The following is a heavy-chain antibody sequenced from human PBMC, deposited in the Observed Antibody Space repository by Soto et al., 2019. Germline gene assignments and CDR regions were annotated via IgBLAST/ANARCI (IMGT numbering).Heavy chain of an antibody. D-gene: IGHD3-3*01. CDR3: ARFFGNAFDV. Sequence: QLQLQESGPGLVKPSETLSLTCSVSGGSISTDSYNWDWIRQSPGKGLEWIGTIYYDGTPSYNPSLKNQVTISVDTSRNHFSLKVKSVTAADTAMYYCARFFGNAFDVGGQGTMVKVSS. J-gene: IGHJ3*01. CDR2: IYYDGTP. CDR1: GGSISTDSYN. V-gene: IGHV4-39*02.